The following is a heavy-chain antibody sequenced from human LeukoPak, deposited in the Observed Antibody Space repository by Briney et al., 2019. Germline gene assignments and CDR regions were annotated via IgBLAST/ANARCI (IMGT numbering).Heavy chain of an antibody. CDR1: GYTFTSYY. CDR2: INPSGGST. D-gene: IGHD5-24*01. Sequence: ASVKVSCKASGYTFTSYYMHWVRQAPGQGLKWMGIINPSGGSTSYAQKFQGRVTMTRDMSTSTVYMELSSLRSEDTAVYYCAREAEMATIERYYYYMDVWGKGTTVTVSS. V-gene: IGHV1-46*01. CDR3: AREAEMATIERYYYYMDV. J-gene: IGHJ6*03.